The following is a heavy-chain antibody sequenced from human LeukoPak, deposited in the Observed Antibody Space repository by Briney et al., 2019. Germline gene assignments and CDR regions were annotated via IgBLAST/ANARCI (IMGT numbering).Heavy chain of an antibody. D-gene: IGHD2-2*01. J-gene: IGHJ4*02. CDR1: GFTFSSYA. Sequence: QAGGSLRLSCAASGFTFSSYAMSWVRQAPGKGLEWVSAISGSGGSTYYADSVKGRFTISRDNSKNTLYLQMNSLRAEDTAVYYRARVIVVVPAAYFDYWGQGTLVTVSS. CDR3: ARVIVVVPAAYFDY. CDR2: ISGSGGST. V-gene: IGHV3-23*01.